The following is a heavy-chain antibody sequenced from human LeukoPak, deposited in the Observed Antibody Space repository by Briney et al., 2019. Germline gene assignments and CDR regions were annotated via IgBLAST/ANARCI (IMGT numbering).Heavy chain of an antibody. J-gene: IGHJ4*02. V-gene: IGHV3-48*02. CDR1: GFTFSSYS. CDR3: ASSGSYRFDY. Sequence: GGSLRLSCAASGFTFSSYSMNWVRQAPGKGLEWVSHITASGTAMFYANSVKGRFTISRDNAKNSLYLQMNSLRDEDTAVYYCASSGSYRFDYWGQGTLVTVSS. D-gene: IGHD1-26*01. CDR2: ITASGTAM.